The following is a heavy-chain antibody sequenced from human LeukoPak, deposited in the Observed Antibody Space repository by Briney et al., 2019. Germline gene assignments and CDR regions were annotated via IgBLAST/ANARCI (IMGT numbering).Heavy chain of an antibody. J-gene: IGHJ6*02. Sequence: GGSLRLSSAASGFTFSGSAIHWVRQASGKGLEWIGRIRTKPNSYATSYGESTRGRVTISRDDSQNTAYLQMNSLKTEDTAVYYCARPSNDDSPFGLDVWGQGTTVTVSS. CDR3: ARPSNDDSPFGLDV. D-gene: IGHD4-17*01. CDR2: IRTKPNSYAT. CDR1: GFTFSGSA. V-gene: IGHV3-73*01.